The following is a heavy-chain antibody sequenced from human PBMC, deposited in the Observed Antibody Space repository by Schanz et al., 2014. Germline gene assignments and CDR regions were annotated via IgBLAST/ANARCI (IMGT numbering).Heavy chain of an antibody. CDR1: GYSFTPFP. Sequence: QVQLVQSGAEVKKPGASVKVSCKASGYSFTPFPIHWVRQAPGQRLEWMGWINAGTGNTEYSQKFQGRVTMTTDTSTGTAYMELRSLRSDDTAVYFCARDNGRIPAANSFDYWGQGTRVTVSS. CDR2: INAGTGNT. J-gene: IGHJ4*02. D-gene: IGHD1-26*01. CDR3: ARDNGRIPAANSFDY. V-gene: IGHV1-3*01.